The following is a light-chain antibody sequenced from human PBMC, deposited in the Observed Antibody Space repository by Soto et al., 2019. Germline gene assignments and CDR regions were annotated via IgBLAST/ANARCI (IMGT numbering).Light chain of an antibody. V-gene: IGKV1-5*03. CDR3: QQYNSYRT. Sequence: DIQMTQSPSTLSASVGERVTITCRASQSISSWLAWYQQKPGKAPKLLIYKASSLETGVPSRFSGSGSGTEFTLTISSLQPDDFATYYCQQYNSYRTFGRGTKVEIK. CDR1: QSISSW. CDR2: KAS. J-gene: IGKJ1*01.